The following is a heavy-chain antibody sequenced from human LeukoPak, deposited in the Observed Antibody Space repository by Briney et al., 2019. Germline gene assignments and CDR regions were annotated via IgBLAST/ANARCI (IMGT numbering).Heavy chain of an antibody. J-gene: IGHJ6*03. V-gene: IGHV4-39*07. CDR1: GGSISSSSYY. CDR2: IYYSGST. CDR3: ARTTEGYAGGPGYSYYYYMDV. D-gene: IGHD5-12*01. Sequence: PSETLSLTCTVSGGSISSSSYYWGWIRQPPGKGLEWIGSIYYSGSTYYKPSLKSRVTISVDTSKNQFSLKLSSVTAADTAVYYCARTTEGYAGGPGYSYYYYMDVWGKGTTVTISS.